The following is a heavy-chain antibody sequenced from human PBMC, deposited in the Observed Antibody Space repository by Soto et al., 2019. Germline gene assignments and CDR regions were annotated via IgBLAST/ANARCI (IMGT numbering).Heavy chain of an antibody. CDR1: GGTFSSYS. V-gene: IGHV1-69*06. J-gene: IGHJ6*02. D-gene: IGHD3-3*01. CDR2: IIPIFGTA. Sequence: AVKVSCKASGGTFSSYSISWVRQAPGQGLEWMGGIIPIFGTANYAQKFQGEVTITADKSTRTAYMELSSLRSEDTAVYYCATPTERGTTFWSGYNYYYGMDVWGQGTTVTVSS. CDR3: ATPTERGTTFWSGYNYYYGMDV.